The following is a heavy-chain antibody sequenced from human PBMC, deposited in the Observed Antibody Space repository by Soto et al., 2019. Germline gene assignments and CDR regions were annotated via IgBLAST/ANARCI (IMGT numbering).Heavy chain of an antibody. CDR1: GFTFSSYG. CDR3: AKGKATDGPSWFDP. CDR2: IWYDGSNK. J-gene: IGHJ5*02. V-gene: IGHV3-30*02. Sequence: GGSLRLSCAASGFTFSSYGMHWVRQAPGKGLEWVAVIWYDGSNKYYADSVKGRFTISRDNSKNTLYLQMNSLRAEDTAVYYCAKGKATDGPSWFDPWGRGTLVTVSS.